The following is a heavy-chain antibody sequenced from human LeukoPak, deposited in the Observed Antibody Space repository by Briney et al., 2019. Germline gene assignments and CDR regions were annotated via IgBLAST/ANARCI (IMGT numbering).Heavy chain of an antibody. D-gene: IGHD3-10*02. J-gene: IGHJ3*02. Sequence: GGSLRLSCAASGFTFSSYGMHWVRQAPGKGLEWVAVISFDGSNKYYADSVKGRFTVSRDNSKNTLYLQTNSLRAEDTAVYYCVKASRYLGSGSYYRDAFDIWGQGTMVTVSS. CDR3: VKASRYLGSGSYYRDAFDI. CDR2: ISFDGSNK. V-gene: IGHV3-30*18. CDR1: GFTFSSYG.